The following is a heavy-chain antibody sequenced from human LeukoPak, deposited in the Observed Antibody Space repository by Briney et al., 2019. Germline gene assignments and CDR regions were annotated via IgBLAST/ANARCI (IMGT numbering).Heavy chain of an antibody. V-gene: IGHV1-69*05. Sequence: ASVKVSCKASGGTYSSYAISWVRQAPGQGLEWMGGIIPIFGTANYAQKFQGRVTITTDESTSTAYMELSSLRSEDTAVYYCAREISDSSGYYGQWGQGTLVTVSS. J-gene: IGHJ4*02. CDR2: IIPIFGTA. CDR3: AREISDSSGYYGQ. CDR1: GGTYSSYA. D-gene: IGHD3-22*01.